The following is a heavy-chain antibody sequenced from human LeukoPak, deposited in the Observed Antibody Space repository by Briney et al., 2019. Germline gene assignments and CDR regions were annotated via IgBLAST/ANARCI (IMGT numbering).Heavy chain of an antibody. D-gene: IGHD4-23*01. J-gene: IGHJ3*02. V-gene: IGHV3-30*18. CDR2: ISYDGSNK. Sequence: GGSLRLSCAASGFTFSSYGMSWVRQAPGKGLEWVAVISYDGSNKYYADSVKGRFTISRDNSKNTLYLQMNSLGAEDTAVYYCAKDIGLYGGNLRGFIDAFDIWGQGTMVTVSS. CDR1: GFTFSSYG. CDR3: AKDIGLYGGNLRGFIDAFDI.